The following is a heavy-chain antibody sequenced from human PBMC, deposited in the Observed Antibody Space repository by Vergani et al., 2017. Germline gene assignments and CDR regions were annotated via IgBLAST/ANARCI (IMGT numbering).Heavy chain of an antibody. CDR1: GFSIDNGYY. V-gene: IGHV4-38-2*01. CDR3: TRHWAVVAANNWFDP. J-gene: IGHJ5*02. D-gene: IGHD2-15*01. CDR2: IYRTDRT. Sequence: QVQLEESGPGLVKPSETLSLTCAVSGFSIDNGYYWDWIRQPPGKGLEWIGSIYRTDRTHFNPSLKSRVTISVDTSNNHFSLKLSSVTAADTAVYYCTRHWAVVAANNWFDPWGQGTLVTVSS.